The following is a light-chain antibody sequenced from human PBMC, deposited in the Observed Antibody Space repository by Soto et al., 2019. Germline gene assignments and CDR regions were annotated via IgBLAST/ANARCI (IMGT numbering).Light chain of an antibody. V-gene: IGKV3-15*01. Sequence: TQSPSFLSASVGDRVTITCRASQGISSYLAWYQQRPGQAPRLLIYGASTRATGVPVRFRGGGSGTEFTLTISGLQSEDFAVYCCQQYDKWPPTFGGGTKVEIK. CDR2: GAS. CDR3: QQYDKWPPT. CDR1: QGISSY. J-gene: IGKJ4*01.